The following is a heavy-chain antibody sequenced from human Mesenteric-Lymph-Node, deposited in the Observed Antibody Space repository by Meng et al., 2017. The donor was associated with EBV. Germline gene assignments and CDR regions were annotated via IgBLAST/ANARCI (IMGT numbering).Heavy chain of an antibody. CDR1: GYTFTSYP. Sequence: GQLLQSGSELKKPRASVKVSCTASGYTFTSYPMNWVRQAPGQGLEWMGGINTNTGNPTYAQGFTGRFVFSLDSSVSTAYLQISSLKAEDTAVYYCARKVGISSAKWYFDVWGRGTLVTVSS. CDR3: ARKVGISSAKWYFDV. D-gene: IGHD1-26*01. J-gene: IGHJ2*01. V-gene: IGHV7-4-1*02. CDR2: INTNTGNP.